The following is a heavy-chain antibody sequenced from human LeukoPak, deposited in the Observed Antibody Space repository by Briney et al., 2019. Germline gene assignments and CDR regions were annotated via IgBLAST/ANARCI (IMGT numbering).Heavy chain of an antibody. CDR1: GGSFSGYY. Sequence: SETLSLTCAVYGGSFSGYYWSWIRQPPGKGLEWIGEINHSGSTNHNPSLKSRVTISVDTSKNQFSLKLSSVTAADTAVYYCARGLRGYSYGQRGYYYGMDVWGQGTTVTVSS. CDR2: INHSGST. D-gene: IGHD5-18*01. V-gene: IGHV4-34*01. CDR3: ARGLRGYSYGQRGYYYGMDV. J-gene: IGHJ6*02.